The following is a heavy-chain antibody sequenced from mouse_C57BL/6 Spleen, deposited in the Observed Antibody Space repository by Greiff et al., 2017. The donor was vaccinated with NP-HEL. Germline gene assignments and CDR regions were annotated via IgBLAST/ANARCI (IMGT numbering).Heavy chain of an antibody. V-gene: IGHV5-4*01. Sequence: EVQLQESGGGLVKPGGSLKLSCAASGFTFSSYAMSWVRQTPEKRLEWVATISDGGSYTYYPDNVKGRFTISRDNAKNNLYLQMSHLKSEDTAMYYCAREGGQEDYYYAMDYWGQGTSVTVSS. J-gene: IGHJ4*01. D-gene: IGHD3-3*01. CDR1: GFTFSSYA. CDR3: AREGGQEDYYYAMDY. CDR2: ISDGGSYT.